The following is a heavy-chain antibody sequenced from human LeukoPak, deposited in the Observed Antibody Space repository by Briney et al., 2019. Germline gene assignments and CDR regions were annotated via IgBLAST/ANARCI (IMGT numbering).Heavy chain of an antibody. J-gene: IGHJ4*02. V-gene: IGHV1-18*01. Sequence: ASVKVSCKASGYTFTSYGITWVRQAPGQGLEWMGWISTYNGNTDYAQKLQGRVTMTTDTSASTAYMELRSLRSDDTALYYCARYPRGGGIYYDNSGYYYDYWGQGTLVTVSS. CDR1: GYTFTSYG. D-gene: IGHD3-22*01. CDR2: ISTYNGNT. CDR3: ARYPRGGGIYYDNSGYYYDY.